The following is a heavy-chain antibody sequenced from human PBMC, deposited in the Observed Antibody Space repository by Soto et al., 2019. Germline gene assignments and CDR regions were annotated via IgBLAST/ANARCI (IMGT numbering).Heavy chain of an antibody. CDR3: ARGLGATTYYFEY. Sequence: GVSLSLSSAASGVPFSSYSMNWVLPAPGTGLEWVSSISSSSSYIYYADSVKGRFTISRDNAKDSLYLQMNSLRAEDTAVYYCARGLGATTYYFEYWGQGTLVPVSS. V-gene: IGHV3-21*01. J-gene: IGHJ4*02. CDR1: GVPFSSYS. CDR2: ISSSSSYI. D-gene: IGHD1-26*01.